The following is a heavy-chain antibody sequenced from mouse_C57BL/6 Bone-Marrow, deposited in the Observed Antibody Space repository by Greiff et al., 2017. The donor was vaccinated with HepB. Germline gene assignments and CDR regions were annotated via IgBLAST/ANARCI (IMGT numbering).Heavy chain of an antibody. CDR2: VYPYNGGT. D-gene: IGHD2-4*01. V-gene: IGHV1-36*01. Sequence: DVQLQESGPVLVKPGPSVKISCKASGFTFTDYYMHWVKQSHGKSLEWIGLVYPYNGGTSYNQKFKGKATLTVDTSSSTAYMELNSVTSEDSAVYYCAFYYDYDGGYFDYWGQGTTLTVSS. CDR1: GFTFTDYY. CDR3: AFYYDYDGGYFDY. J-gene: IGHJ2*01.